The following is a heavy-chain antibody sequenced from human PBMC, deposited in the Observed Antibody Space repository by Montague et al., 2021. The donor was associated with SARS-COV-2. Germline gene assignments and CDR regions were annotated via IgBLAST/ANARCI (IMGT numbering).Heavy chain of an antibody. D-gene: IGHD3-22*01. Sequence: SETLSLTCAVYGGSFIGYYWSWIRQPPGKGLEWIGDINHSGSTNYNPSLKSRVSISVDTSKNQFSLELRSVTAADTAVYYCARAIVDVTMIIVVMTGVEHYFDFWGQGTLVTVSS. CDR3: ARAIVDVTMIIVVMTGVEHYFDF. CDR2: INHSGST. J-gene: IGHJ4*02. V-gene: IGHV4-34*01. CDR1: GGSFIGYY.